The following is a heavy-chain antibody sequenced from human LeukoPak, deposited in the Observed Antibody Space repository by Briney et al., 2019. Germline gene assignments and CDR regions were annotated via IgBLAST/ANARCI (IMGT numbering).Heavy chain of an antibody. V-gene: IGHV4-4*07. J-gene: IGHJ4*02. CDR3: ARTGKLLNFDD. Sequence: SETLSLTCTVSGGSISSYYWSWIRQPAGKGLEWIGRIYSTGSTNYNPSLKSRVTMSVDTSKNHFSLKLSSVTAADTAVYYCARTGKLLNFDDWGQGTLATVSS. D-gene: IGHD2-15*01. CDR1: GGSISSYY. CDR2: IYSTGST.